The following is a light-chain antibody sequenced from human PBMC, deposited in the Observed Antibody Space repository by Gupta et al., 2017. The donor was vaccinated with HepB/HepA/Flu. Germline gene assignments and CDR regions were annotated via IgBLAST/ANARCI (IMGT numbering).Light chain of an antibody. J-gene: IGKJ1*01. V-gene: IGKV3-20*01. Sequence: IVLTQSPGTLSLSPGERATLYCRASQSVSSSYLAWYQQKPGQAPRLLVYGASSRATGIPDRLSGRGSGTDFTLIISRLETDDFAVYYCQQYGRSPPWTVGQGTKVEI. CDR1: QSVSSSY. CDR3: QQYGRSPPWT. CDR2: GAS.